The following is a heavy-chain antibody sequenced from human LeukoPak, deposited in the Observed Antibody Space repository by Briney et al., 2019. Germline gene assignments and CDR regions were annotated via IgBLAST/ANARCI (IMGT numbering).Heavy chain of an antibody. J-gene: IGHJ3*02. Sequence: TGGSLRLSCAASGFTFDDHAMYWVRQAPGKGLEWVSGINRDGSRIGYADAVKGRFTISRDSAKTSLYLQMNSLRTEDTALYYCARASYYYDTRGLGAYDIWGQRTLVTSSS. CDR2: INRDGSRI. D-gene: IGHD3-22*01. CDR3: ARASYYYDTRGLGAYDI. CDR1: GFTFDDHA. V-gene: IGHV3-9*01.